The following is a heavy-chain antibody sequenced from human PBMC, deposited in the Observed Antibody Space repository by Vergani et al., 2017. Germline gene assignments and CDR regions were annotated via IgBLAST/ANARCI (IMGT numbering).Heavy chain of an antibody. V-gene: IGHV4-34*01. CDR2: INHSGST. J-gene: IGHJ6*03. D-gene: IGHD6-13*01. Sequence: QVQLQQWGAGLLKPSETLSLTCAVYGGSFSGYYWSWIRQPPGKGLEWIGEINHSGSTNYNPYLKSRVTISVDTSKNQFSLKLSSVTAADTAVYYCARGGGGIAAAGRMDVWGKGTTVTVSS. CDR3: ARGGGGIAAAGRMDV. CDR1: GGSFSGYY.